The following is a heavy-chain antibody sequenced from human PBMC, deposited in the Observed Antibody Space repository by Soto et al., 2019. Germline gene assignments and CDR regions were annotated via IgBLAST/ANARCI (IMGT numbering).Heavy chain of an antibody. CDR3: SRVDEGGTGTTYFYYGVDV. V-gene: IGHV3-49*03. D-gene: IGHD1-7*01. J-gene: IGHJ6*02. CDR2: IRSKAYGGTT. CDR1: GFTSGDYA. Sequence: GGSLRLSCTASGFTSGDYAMSWFRQAPGKGLEWVGFIRSKAYGGTTEYAASVKGRFTISRDDSKRIAYLQMNSLKIEDTAVYYCSRVDEGGTGTTYFYYGVDVWGQGTTVTSP.